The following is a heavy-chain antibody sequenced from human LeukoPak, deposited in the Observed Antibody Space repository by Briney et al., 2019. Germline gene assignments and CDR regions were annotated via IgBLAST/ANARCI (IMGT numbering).Heavy chain of an antibody. Sequence: SVKVSCKASGCTFSSYAISWVRQAPGQGLEWMGGIIPIFGTANYAQKFQGRVTITTDESTSTAYMELSSLRSEDTAVYYCARDMVPSSSWSGYFQHWGQGTLVTVSS. CDR2: IIPIFGTA. CDR3: ARDMVPSSSWSGYFQH. J-gene: IGHJ1*01. V-gene: IGHV1-69*05. D-gene: IGHD6-13*01. CDR1: GCTFSSYA.